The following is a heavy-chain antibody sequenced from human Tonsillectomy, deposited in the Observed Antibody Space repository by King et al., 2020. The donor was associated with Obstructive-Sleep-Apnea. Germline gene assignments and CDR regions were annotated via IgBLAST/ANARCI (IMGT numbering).Heavy chain of an antibody. Sequence: VQLVESGGVVVQPGGSLRLSCAASGFTFDDYGMHWVRQAPGKGLEWVSLLTWNGGSTLYADSVAGRFTISRDNSKNALYLQMNSLRPEDSALYYCAKDENGDYGAIGYWGQGTLVTVAS. CDR2: LTWNGGST. CDR1: GFTFDDYG. CDR3: AKDENGDYGAIGY. V-gene: IGHV3-43D*03. J-gene: IGHJ4*02. D-gene: IGHD4-17*01.